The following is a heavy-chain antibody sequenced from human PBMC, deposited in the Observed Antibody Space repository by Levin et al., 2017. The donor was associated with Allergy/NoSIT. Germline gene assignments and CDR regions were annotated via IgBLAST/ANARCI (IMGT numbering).Heavy chain of an antibody. Sequence: SETLSLTCDVYGGSFGGVYWSWLRQPPGKGLEWIGEISHRGSTTYNPSPKSRVTISLETSRNQFSVKLKSVTAADTAVYYCAVFSLRYGVFDIWGQGTMVTVSS. CDR1: GGSFGGVY. CDR3: AVFSLRYGVFDI. J-gene: IGHJ3*02. D-gene: IGHD4-17*01. CDR2: ISHRGST. V-gene: IGHV4-34*01.